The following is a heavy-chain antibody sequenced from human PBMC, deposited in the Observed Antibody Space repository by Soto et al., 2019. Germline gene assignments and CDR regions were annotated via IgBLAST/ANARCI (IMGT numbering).Heavy chain of an antibody. J-gene: IGHJ6*02. Sequence: GESLKISCKGSGYSFASYYIAWVRQMPGKGLEWMGIIHPGDSDIRHSPSFQGQVTISADNSINTAYLQWSSLKASDTAMYYCAKWGLTTRPGQSPAFGGGMDVWGQGATVTVSS. CDR1: GYSFASYY. CDR2: IHPGDSDI. V-gene: IGHV5-51*01. CDR3: AKWGLTTRPGQSPAFGGGMDV. D-gene: IGHD3-16*01.